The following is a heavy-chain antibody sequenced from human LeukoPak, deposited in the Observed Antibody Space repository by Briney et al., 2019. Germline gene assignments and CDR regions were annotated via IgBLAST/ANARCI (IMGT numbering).Heavy chain of an antibody. CDR1: GGSISSGSYY. CDR2: IYTSGST. D-gene: IGHD3-3*01. V-gene: IGHV4-61*02. CDR3: ARNFWSNFYTGDYFDY. J-gene: IGHJ4*02. Sequence: SQTLSLTCTVSGGSISSGSYYWSWIRQPAGKGLEWIGRIYTSGSTNYNPSLKSRITISVDTSKNQFSLNLSSVTAADTAVYFCARNFWSNFYTGDYFDYWGQGTLVTVSS.